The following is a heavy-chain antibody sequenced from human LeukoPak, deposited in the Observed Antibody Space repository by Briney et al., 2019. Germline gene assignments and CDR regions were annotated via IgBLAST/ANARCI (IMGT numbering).Heavy chain of an antibody. CDR2: IKEEGSEG. V-gene: IGHV3-7*01. Sequence: GGSLRLSCAASGFTFSDYWMTWVRQAPGKGLEWVANIKEEGSEGNYVDSVKGRFTISRDNAKNSLYLQMNSLRAEDTAVYYCARERARITIFGVATAQFDYWGQGTLVTVSS. CDR3: ARERARITIFGVATAQFDY. CDR1: GFTFSDYW. D-gene: IGHD3-3*01. J-gene: IGHJ4*02.